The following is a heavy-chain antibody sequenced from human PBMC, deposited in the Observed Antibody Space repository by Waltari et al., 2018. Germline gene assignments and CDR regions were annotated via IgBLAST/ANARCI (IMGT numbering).Heavy chain of an antibody. V-gene: IGHV3-66*01. CDR2: IYSGGST. J-gene: IGHJ3*02. CDR3: ARDVTKLKGGIDI. D-gene: IGHD2-8*01. CDR1: GFTFSSYS. Sequence: EVQLVESGGGLVQPGGSLRLSCAASGFTFSSYSMNWVRQAPGKGLEWVSVIYSGGSTYYADSVKGRFTISRDNSKNTLYLQMNSLRAEDTAVYYCARDVTKLKGGIDIWGQGTMVTVSS.